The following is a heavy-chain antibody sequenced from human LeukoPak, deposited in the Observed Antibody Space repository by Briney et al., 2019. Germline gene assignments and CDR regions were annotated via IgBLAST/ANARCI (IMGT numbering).Heavy chain of an antibody. V-gene: IGHV3-9*01. CDR2: VSWNRDYI. CDR3: AATSGWNDSYFDY. D-gene: IGHD6-19*01. J-gene: IGHJ4*02. CDR1: AFIFEDYT. Sequence: GRSLRLSCAVSAFIFEDYTLHWVRQVPGRGLEWVAGVSWNRDYINYGGSVKGRFTATRDDAKNSFHLQMNSLRIEDTAVYYCAATSGWNDSYFDYWGQGTLVTVSA.